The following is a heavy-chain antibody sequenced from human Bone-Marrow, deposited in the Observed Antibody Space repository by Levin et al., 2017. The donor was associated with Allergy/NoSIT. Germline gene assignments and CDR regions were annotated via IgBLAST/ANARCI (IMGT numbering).Heavy chain of an antibody. Sequence: SCAASGFTFSSYWMHWVRQAPGKGLVWVSRINSDGSSTSYADSVKGRFTISRDNAKNTLYLQMNSLRAEDTAVYYCAGSLWFETEAGDGAFDIWGQGTMVTVSS. J-gene: IGHJ3*02. V-gene: IGHV3-74*01. CDR3: AGSLWFETEAGDGAFDI. CDR2: INSDGSST. D-gene: IGHD3-10*01. CDR1: GFTFSSYW.